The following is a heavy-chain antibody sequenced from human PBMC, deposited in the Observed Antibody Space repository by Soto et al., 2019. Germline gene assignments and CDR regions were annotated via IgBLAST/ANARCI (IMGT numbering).Heavy chain of an antibody. CDR3: VGSRGWLFDY. CDR1: GFTFSAYW. J-gene: IGHJ4*02. Sequence: LRLSCAASGFTFSAYWMPWVRQAPGKGLEWVAIIKQDGSEKYYVDSVTGRFTISRDNAKNSLYLQMSSLRAEDTAMYYCVGSRGWLFDYWGKGTLVTVSS. D-gene: IGHD6-19*01. V-gene: IGHV3-7*05. CDR2: IKQDGSEK.